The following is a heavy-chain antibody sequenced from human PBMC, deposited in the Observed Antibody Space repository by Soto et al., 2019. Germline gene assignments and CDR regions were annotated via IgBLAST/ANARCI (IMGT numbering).Heavy chain of an antibody. CDR3: AQRSPYSSGWYSPIFDY. D-gene: IGHD6-13*01. V-gene: IGHV3-23*01. J-gene: IGHJ4*02. CDR2: ISESGGST. Sequence: PGGSLRLSCAASGFSFSVYAMSWVRQAPGKGLEWVSVISESGGSTHYADSVRGRFTGSRDNSKNSLSLRMNSLRDEDTAVYFCAQRSPYSSGWYSPIFDYWGQGA. CDR1: GFSFSVYA.